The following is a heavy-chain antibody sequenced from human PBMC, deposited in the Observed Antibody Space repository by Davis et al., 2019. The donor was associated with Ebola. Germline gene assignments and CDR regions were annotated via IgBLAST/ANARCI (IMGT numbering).Heavy chain of an antibody. CDR3: ARVKGIAATGLCDY. Sequence: GESLKISCAASGFTFSIYWMNWVRQAPGKGLEWVANINQDEYEKYYVDSVKGRFTISRDNAKNSLYLQMNSLRAEDTAVYYCARVKGIAATGLCDYWGQGNLVTVSS. CDR2: INQDEYEK. CDR1: GFTFSIYW. V-gene: IGHV3-7*01. D-gene: IGHD6-13*01. J-gene: IGHJ4*02.